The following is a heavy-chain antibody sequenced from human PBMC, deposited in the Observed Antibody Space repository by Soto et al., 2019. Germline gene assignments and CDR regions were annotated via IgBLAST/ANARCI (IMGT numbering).Heavy chain of an antibody. CDR3: ARDGCTNGVCGVYYYYGMDV. V-gene: IGHV3-21*01. CDR2: ISSSSSYI. J-gene: IGHJ6*02. CDR1: GFTFSSYS. D-gene: IGHD2-8*01. Sequence: PGGSLRLSCAASGFTFSSYSMNWVRQAPGKGLEWVSSISSSSSYIYYADSVKGRFTISRDNAKNSLYLQMNSLRAEDTAVYYCARDGCTNGVCGVYYYYGMDVWGQGTTVTVSS.